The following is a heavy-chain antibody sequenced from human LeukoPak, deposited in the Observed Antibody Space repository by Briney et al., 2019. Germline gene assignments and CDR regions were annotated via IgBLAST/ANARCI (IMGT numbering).Heavy chain of an antibody. CDR2: ISISGTYI. Sequence: PGGSLRLSCAASGFTFTSYAMSWVRQAPGKGLEWVSFISISGTYITYADSVKGRFTISRDNAKNSLYLQMNSLRAEDTAVYSCARDLSATARAYDYWGQGTLVTVSS. J-gene: IGHJ4*02. CDR3: ARDLSATARAYDY. V-gene: IGHV3-21*01. D-gene: IGHD1-26*01. CDR1: GFTFTSYA.